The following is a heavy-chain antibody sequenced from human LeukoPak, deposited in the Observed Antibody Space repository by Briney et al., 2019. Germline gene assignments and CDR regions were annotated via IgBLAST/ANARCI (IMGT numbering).Heavy chain of an antibody. CDR2: IYHSGST. Sequence: PSQTLSLTCTVSGGSISSGGYYWSWIRQHPGKGLEWIGYIYHSGSTYYNPSLKSRVTISVDRSKNQFSLKLGSVTAADTAVYYCASTRLVVVPAASYYYGMDVWGKGTTVTVSS. V-gene: IGHV4-30-2*01. J-gene: IGHJ6*04. CDR3: ASTRLVVVPAASYYYGMDV. D-gene: IGHD2-2*01. CDR1: GGSISSGGYY.